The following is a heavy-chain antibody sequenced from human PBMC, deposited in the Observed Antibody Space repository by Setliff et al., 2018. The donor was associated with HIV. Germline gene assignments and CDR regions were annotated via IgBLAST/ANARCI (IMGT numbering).Heavy chain of an antibody. Sequence: GGSLRLSCAASGFTFSYYGMHWVRQAPGKGLEWVTSIRYDGSYKHYADSVKGRFTISRDNSKNTLYLHMNNLRGDDTAVYYCAKGCGGAGFCYYADYWGQGTVVTVSS. J-gene: IGHJ4*02. CDR3: AKGCGGAGFCYYADY. V-gene: IGHV3-30*02. CDR2: IRYDGSYK. CDR1: GFTFSYYG. D-gene: IGHD2-21*01.